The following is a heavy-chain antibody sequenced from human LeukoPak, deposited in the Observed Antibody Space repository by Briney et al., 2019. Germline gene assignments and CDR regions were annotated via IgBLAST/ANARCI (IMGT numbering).Heavy chain of an antibody. CDR1: GYTLTELS. J-gene: IGHJ6*02. V-gene: IGHV1-24*01. Sequence: ASVKVSCKVSGYTLTELSIHWVRQAPGKGLEWMGGFDPEDGETIYAQKFQGRVTMTEDTSTDTAYMELSSLRSEDTAVYYCATVGILRFLEWLLLIDYYYYGMDVWGQGTTVTVSS. CDR3: ATVGILRFLEWLLLIDYYYYGMDV. CDR2: FDPEDGET. D-gene: IGHD3-3*01.